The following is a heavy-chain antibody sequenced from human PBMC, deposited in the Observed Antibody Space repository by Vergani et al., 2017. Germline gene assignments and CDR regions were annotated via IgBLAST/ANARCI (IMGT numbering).Heavy chain of an antibody. CDR3: ARAGIWLPNN. V-gene: IGHV4-34*02. CDR1: GGSLSGSY. Sequence: QVQLQQWGAGLVKPSETLSLTCVVHGGSLSGSYWGWFRQPPGRGLEWIGEINHSGSANYNPSLQSRVTISIDTSKNQFSLRLFSVTAADTAVYYCARAGIWLPNNWGQGTLVTVS. J-gene: IGHJ4*02. CDR2: INHSGSA. D-gene: IGHD5-18*01.